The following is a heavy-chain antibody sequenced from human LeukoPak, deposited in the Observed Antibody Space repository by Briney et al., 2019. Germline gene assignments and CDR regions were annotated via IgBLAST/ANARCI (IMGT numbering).Heavy chain of an antibody. Sequence: SETLSLTCTVSGGSISSYYWSWIRQPPGKGLEWIGYIYTSESTNYNPSLKSRVTISVDTSKNQFSLKLSSVTAADTAVYYCARRRAYYMDVWGKGTTVTVSS. CDR3: ARRRAYYMDV. J-gene: IGHJ6*03. V-gene: IGHV4-4*09. CDR1: GGSISSYY. CDR2: IYTSEST.